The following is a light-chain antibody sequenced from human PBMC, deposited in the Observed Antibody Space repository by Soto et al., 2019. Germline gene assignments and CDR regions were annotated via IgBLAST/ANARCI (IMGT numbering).Light chain of an antibody. CDR3: QQYETFSGT. Sequence: DSVLTQSPDTLSLSPGERATLSCRASQSVSSSYLAWYQQKPGQAPRLLISGASSRATGIPDRFTGSGSGTDFTLTISRLEPEDFATYYCQQYETFSGTFGPGTKVDI. V-gene: IGKV3-20*01. CDR1: QSVSSSY. CDR2: GAS. J-gene: IGKJ1*01.